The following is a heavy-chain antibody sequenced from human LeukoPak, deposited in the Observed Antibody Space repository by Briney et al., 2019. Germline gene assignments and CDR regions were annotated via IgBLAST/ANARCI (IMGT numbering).Heavy chain of an antibody. CDR2: IASETYGGTT. Sequence: GGSLRLSCTASGFTFGDYAMTWVRQAPGKGLEWVGFIASETYGGTTEYAASVKGRFTISRDDSKSIAYLQMNSLKTEDTAVYYCTKPSSGSYFSLYDYWGQGTLVTVSS. D-gene: IGHD3-10*01. V-gene: IGHV3-49*04. CDR1: GFTFGDYA. J-gene: IGHJ4*02. CDR3: TKPSSGSYFSLYDY.